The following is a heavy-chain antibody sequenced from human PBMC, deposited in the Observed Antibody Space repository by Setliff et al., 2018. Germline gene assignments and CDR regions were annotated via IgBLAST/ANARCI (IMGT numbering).Heavy chain of an antibody. V-gene: IGHV4-61*02. Sequence: SETLSLTCTVSGGSISSGTYYWSWIRQPAGKGLEWIGRLHTSGSIDYNPSLKSRVTISVDTSKNQFSLRLRSVTAADTAVYFCAGATGVTYTWYFEHWGQGSLVTVSS. CDR2: LHTSGSI. D-gene: IGHD2-21*02. CDR1: GGSISSGTYY. CDR3: AGATGVTYTWYFEH. J-gene: IGHJ1*01.